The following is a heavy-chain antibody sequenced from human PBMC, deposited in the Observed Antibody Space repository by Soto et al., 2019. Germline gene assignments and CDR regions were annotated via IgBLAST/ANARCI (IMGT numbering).Heavy chain of an antibody. V-gene: IGHV1-69*08. Sequence: QVQLVQSGAEVKKPGSSVKVSCTASGGTFSSYTISWVRQAPGQGLEWMGRIIPILGIANYAQKFQGRVTITADKSTSTAYMELSSLRSEDTAVYYCAREVYCSGGSCYPLMAFDIWGQGTMVTVSS. D-gene: IGHD2-15*01. CDR3: AREVYCSGGSCYPLMAFDI. J-gene: IGHJ3*02. CDR2: IIPILGIA. CDR1: GGTFSSYT.